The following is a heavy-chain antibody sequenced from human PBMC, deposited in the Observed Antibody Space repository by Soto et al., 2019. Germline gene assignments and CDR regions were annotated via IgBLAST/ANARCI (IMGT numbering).Heavy chain of an antibody. CDR1: GGSISSYY. D-gene: IGHD3-22*01. CDR3: ARDQRSYYDSSVDWFDP. CDR2: IYTSGST. V-gene: IGHV4-4*07. J-gene: IGHJ5*02. Sequence: TSETLSLTCTASGGSISSYYWSWIRQPAGKGLEWIGRIYTSGSTNYNPSLKSRVTMSVDTSKNQFSLKLSSVTAADTAVYYCARDQRSYYDSSVDWFDPWGQGTLVTVSS.